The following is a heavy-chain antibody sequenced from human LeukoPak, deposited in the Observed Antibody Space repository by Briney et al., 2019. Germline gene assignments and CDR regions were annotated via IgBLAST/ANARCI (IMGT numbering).Heavy chain of an antibody. CDR2: IYYSGST. CDR1: GGSISSGDYY. CDR3: ARGGGYGQFDY. J-gene: IGHJ4*02. V-gene: IGHV4-30-4*08. Sequence: SQTLSLTCTVSGGSISSGDYYWSWIRQPPGKGLEWFGYIYYSGSTYYNPSLKSRVTISVDTSKNQFSLKLSSVTAADTAVYYCARGGGYGQFDYWGQGTLVTVSS. D-gene: IGHD5-12*01.